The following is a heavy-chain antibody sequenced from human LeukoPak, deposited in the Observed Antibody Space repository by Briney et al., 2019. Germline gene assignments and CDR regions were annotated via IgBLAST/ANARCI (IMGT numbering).Heavy chain of an antibody. D-gene: IGHD6-6*01. CDR3: ARLSSSGRDY. J-gene: IGHJ4*02. V-gene: IGHV4-61*01. Sequence: SETLSLTCTVSGGSVSSGSYYWSWIRQPPGKGLEWIGYIYYSGSTNYNPSLKSLVTISIDASKNQFSLKLTSVTDADTAVYYRARLSSSGRDYWGQGTLVTVSS. CDR2: IYYSGST. CDR1: GGSVSSGSYY.